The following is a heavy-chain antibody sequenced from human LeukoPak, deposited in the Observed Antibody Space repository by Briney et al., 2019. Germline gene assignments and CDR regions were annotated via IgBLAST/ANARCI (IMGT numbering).Heavy chain of an antibody. V-gene: IGHV4-59*01. CDR1: GGSLSSYY. CDR2: IYYSGST. Sequence: SETLSLTCTVSGGSLSSYYWSWIRQPPGKGLEWIGYIYYSGSTNYNPSLKSRVTISVDTSKNQFSLKLSSVTAAGTAVYYCARAMVYRSGYYFDYWGQGTLVTVSS. CDR3: ARAMVYRSGYYFDY. J-gene: IGHJ4*02. D-gene: IGHD3-10*01.